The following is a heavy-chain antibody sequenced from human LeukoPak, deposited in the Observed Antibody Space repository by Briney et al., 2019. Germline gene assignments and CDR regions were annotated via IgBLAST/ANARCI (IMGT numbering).Heavy chain of an antibody. J-gene: IGHJ4*02. Sequence: GGSLRLSCAASGFTFSNHWMHWVRQAPGKGLVWVSRINNDGSSTTYADSVKGRFTISRDNAKNTLYLQMNSLRVEDTAVYYCARASDGSGSYYKGWGQGTLVTVSS. CDR2: INNDGSST. CDR1: GFTFSNHW. CDR3: ARASDGSGSYYKG. V-gene: IGHV3-74*01. D-gene: IGHD3-10*01.